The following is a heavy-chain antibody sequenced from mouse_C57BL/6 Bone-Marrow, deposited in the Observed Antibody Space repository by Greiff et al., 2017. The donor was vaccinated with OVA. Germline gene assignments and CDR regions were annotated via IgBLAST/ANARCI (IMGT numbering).Heavy chain of an antibody. CDR1: GYAFSSSW. J-gene: IGHJ3*01. CDR3: ARSWGFAY. Sequence: QVQLQQSGPELVKPGASVKISCKASGYAFSSSWMNWVKQRPGKGLEWIGRIYPGDGDTNYNGKFKGKATLTADKSSSTAYMQRSSLTSEDSAVYFCARSWGFAYWGQGTLVTVSA. V-gene: IGHV1-82*01. CDR2: IYPGDGDT.